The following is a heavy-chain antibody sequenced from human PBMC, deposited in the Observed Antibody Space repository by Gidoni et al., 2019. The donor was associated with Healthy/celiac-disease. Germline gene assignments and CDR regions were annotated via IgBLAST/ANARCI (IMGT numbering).Heavy chain of an antibody. CDR1: GFTCDDYA. CDR2: ISWDGGST. V-gene: IGHV3-43D*03. D-gene: IGHD3-10*01. Sequence: EVQLVESGGVVVQPGGSLRLSCAASGFTCDDYAMHWVRQAPGKGLEWVSLISWDGGSTDYADSVKGRFTISRDNSKNSLYLQMNSLRAEDTALYYCAKDVDGSGSYGVGYFDYWGQGTLVTVSS. J-gene: IGHJ4*02. CDR3: AKDVDGSGSYGVGYFDY.